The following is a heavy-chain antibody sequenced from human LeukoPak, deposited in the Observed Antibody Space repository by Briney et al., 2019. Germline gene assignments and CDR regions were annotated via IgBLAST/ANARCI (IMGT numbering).Heavy chain of an antibody. Sequence: SQTLSLTCTVSGGSISSGGYYWSWIRQHPGKGLEWIGYIYYSGSTYYNPSLKGRVTISVDTSKNQFSLKLSSVTAADTAVYYCARNYGDYTGYAFDIWGQGTMVTVSS. J-gene: IGHJ3*02. CDR3: ARNYGDYTGYAFDI. CDR1: GGSISSGGYY. D-gene: IGHD4-17*01. CDR2: IYYSGST. V-gene: IGHV4-31*03.